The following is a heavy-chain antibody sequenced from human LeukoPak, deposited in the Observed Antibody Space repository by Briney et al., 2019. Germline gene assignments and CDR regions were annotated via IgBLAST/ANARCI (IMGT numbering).Heavy chain of an antibody. D-gene: IGHD2-15*01. Sequence: SETLSLTCTVSGGSISSYYWSWIRQPPGKGLEWIGYIYYSGSTNYNPSLKSRVTISVDTSKNQFSLKLSSVTAGDTAVYYCARLNCSGGSCSLADWGQGTLVTASS. CDR1: GGSISSYY. V-gene: IGHV4-59*01. CDR2: IYYSGST. CDR3: ARLNCSGGSCSLAD. J-gene: IGHJ4*02.